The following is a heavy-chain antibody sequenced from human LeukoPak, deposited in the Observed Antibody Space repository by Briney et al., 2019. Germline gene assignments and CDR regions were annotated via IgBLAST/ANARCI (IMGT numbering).Heavy chain of an antibody. CDR2: IYSGGGT. Sequence: GGSLRLSCAASGFTVSSNYMNWVRQAPGKGLEWVSVIYSGGGTYYADSVKGRFTISRDNSKNTLYLQMSSLRAEDTAVYYCARDRAVGATMGAFDIWGQGTMVTVSS. D-gene: IGHD1-26*01. V-gene: IGHV3-66*01. J-gene: IGHJ3*02. CDR3: ARDRAVGATMGAFDI. CDR1: GFTVSSNY.